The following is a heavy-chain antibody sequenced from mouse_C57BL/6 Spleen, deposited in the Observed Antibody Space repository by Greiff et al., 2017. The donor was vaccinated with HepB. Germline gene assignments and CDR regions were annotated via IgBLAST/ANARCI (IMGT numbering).Heavy chain of an antibody. CDR3: AREGGNYRTGAMDY. CDR2: INPGSGGT. V-gene: IGHV1-54*01. J-gene: IGHJ4*01. D-gene: IGHD2-1*01. CDR1: GYAFTNYL. Sequence: QVQLQQSGAELVRPGTSVKVSCKASGYAFTNYLIEWVKQRPGQGLEWIGVINPGSGGTNYNEKFKGKATLTADKSSSTAYMQLSSLTSEDSAVYFCAREGGNYRTGAMDYWGQGTSVTVSS.